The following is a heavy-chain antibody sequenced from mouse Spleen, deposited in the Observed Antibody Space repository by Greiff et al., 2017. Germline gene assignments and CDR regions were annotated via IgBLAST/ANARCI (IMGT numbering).Heavy chain of an antibody. V-gene: IGHV1-22*01. CDR3: ARERFYGKGSYYAMDY. J-gene: IGHJ4*01. CDR2: INPNNGGT. D-gene: IGHD2-1*01. Sequence: EVQLVESGPELVKPGASVKMSCKASGYTFTDYNMHWVKQSHGKSLEWIGYINPNNGGTSYNQKFKGKATLTVNKSSSTAYMELRSLTSEDSAVYYCARERFYGKGSYYAMDYWGQGTSVTVSS. CDR1: GYTFTDYN.